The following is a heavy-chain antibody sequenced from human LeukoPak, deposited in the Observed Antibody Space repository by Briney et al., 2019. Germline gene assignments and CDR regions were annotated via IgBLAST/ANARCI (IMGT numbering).Heavy chain of an antibody. CDR2: IYSGGST. D-gene: IGHD3-10*01. CDR3: ARGRAGNYYNHNDY. CDR1: GFTVSSND. J-gene: IGHJ4*01. V-gene: IGHV3-66*01. Sequence: GGSVRLSCAASGFTVSSNDMGWVRQAPGKGLEWVSFIYSGGSTHYTDSVKGRFSISRDNSKNTASLQMNSLRAEDTAVYYCARGRAGNYYNHNDYWGQGTLVTVS.